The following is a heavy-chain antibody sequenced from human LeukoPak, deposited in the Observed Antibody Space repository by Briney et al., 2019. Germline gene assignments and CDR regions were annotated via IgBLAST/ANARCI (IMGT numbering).Heavy chain of an antibody. CDR3: ARNEYTKSWTHLDY. V-gene: IGHV4-4*07. CDR1: SGPIRSYH. CDR2: IYTTGDT. Sequence: PSETLSLTCTVSSGPIRSYHWAWIRQPAGKTLEWIGRIYTTGDTDYNPSLKSRVTMSVDTSKNQFSLNLRSVTTADTAFYYCARNEYTKSWTHLDYWGQGILVSVSS. D-gene: IGHD3/OR15-3a*01. J-gene: IGHJ4*02.